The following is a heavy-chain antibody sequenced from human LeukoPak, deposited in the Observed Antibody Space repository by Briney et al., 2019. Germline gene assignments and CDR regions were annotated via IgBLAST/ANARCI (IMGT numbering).Heavy chain of an antibody. D-gene: IGHD3-9*01. CDR1: GGSIRRYY. V-gene: IGHV4-59*12. CDR3: ARLLRYFPRLIPPFAP. Sequence: PSETLSLTCTVSGGSIRRYYWSWIRQPPGKGLGGVGYIYYRGSTNLNPSLKRRVTILVGTAKTQLSPKPTSVTAPDPAVYHCARLLRYFPRLIPPFAPWGQRTLVTPPS. CDR2: IYYRGST. J-gene: IGHJ5*02.